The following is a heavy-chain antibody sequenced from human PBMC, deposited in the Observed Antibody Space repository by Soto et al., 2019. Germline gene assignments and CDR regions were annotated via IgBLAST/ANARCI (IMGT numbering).Heavy chain of an antibody. D-gene: IGHD3-10*01. CDR3: AGGGVRGVITRTRDYYGMDV. J-gene: IGHJ6*02. CDR1: GYSFTVYW. V-gene: IGHV5-10-1*04. Sequence: GESLKISCKGSGYSFTVYWIRWVRQMPGKGLEWMGRIDPSDSYTNYSPSFQGQVTISADKSISTAYLQWSSLKASDTAMYYCAGGGVRGVITRTRDYYGMDVWGQGTTVTAP. CDR2: IDPSDSYT.